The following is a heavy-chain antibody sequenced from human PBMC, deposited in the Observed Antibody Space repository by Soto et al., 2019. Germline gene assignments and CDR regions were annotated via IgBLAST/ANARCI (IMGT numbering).Heavy chain of an antibody. J-gene: IGHJ4*02. Sequence: QITLKESGPTLVKPTQTLTLTCTFSGFSLSTSGVGVGWIRQPPGKALEWLALIYWDDDKRHSPSLKSRLTITNDTSKNHVVLTMTNMDPVDTATYYCARLGYSGYDCYFDYWGQGTLVTVSS. D-gene: IGHD5-12*01. CDR1: GFSLSTSGVG. CDR3: ARLGYSGYDCYFDY. CDR2: IYWDDDK. V-gene: IGHV2-5*02.